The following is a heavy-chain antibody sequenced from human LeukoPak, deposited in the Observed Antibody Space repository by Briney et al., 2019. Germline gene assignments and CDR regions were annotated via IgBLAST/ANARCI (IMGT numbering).Heavy chain of an antibody. CDR1: EFTFSSYA. CDR3: AKGPLRGTAAAIDY. Sequence: GGPLKLPGEAPEFTFSSYAMPGARQAPGKGLEWVAGISYDGRNIHYPDSVKGRFTISRDISPDTLWLQMDSLRTEDTAVYYCAKGPLRGTAAAIDYWGQGTLVTVSS. D-gene: IGHD2-2*01. V-gene: IGHV3-30*04. CDR2: ISYDGRNI. J-gene: IGHJ4*02.